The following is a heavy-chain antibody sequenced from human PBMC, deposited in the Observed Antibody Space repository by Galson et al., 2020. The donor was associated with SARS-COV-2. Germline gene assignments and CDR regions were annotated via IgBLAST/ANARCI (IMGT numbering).Heavy chain of an antibody. J-gene: IGHJ3*01. CDR2: ISGYNGKT. CDR3: ARDPRFSGSGYGGENGLDF. Sequence: ASVKVSCKTSGYDFTSKGISWVRQAPGQGLEWMGWISGYNGKTKYAQKFQGRATLTIDRATTTAYMEMRSLGSDDSAIYYCARDPRFSGSGYGGENGLDFCGQGTKVTVSS. D-gene: IGHD6-13*01. V-gene: IGHV1-18*01. CDR1: GYDFTSKG.